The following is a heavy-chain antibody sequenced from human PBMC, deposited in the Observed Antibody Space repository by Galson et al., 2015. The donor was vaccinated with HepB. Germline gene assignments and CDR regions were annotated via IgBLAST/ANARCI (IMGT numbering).Heavy chain of an antibody. Sequence: SLRLSCAGSGFTFMHYEMNWVRQVPGKGLEWLPHINPNGSATSYADSVKGRFTISRDNAKNSLYLVMNSLRVEDTAIYYCVRVESSEWYEGGWFDPWGQGTLVTVSS. CDR2: INPNGSAT. CDR3: VRVESSEWYEGGWFDP. CDR1: GFTFMHYE. V-gene: IGHV3-48*03. D-gene: IGHD6-19*01. J-gene: IGHJ5*02.